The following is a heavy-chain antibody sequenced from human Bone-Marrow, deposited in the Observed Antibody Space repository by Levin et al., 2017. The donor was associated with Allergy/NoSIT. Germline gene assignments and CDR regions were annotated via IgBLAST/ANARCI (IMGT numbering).Heavy chain of an antibody. Sequence: PGESLKISCKGSGYSFTSYWIGWVRQMPGKGLEWMGIIYPGDSDTRYSPSFQGQVTISADKSISTAYLQWSSLKASDTAMYYCARQEGYCSGGSCYDYYYYYGMDVWGQGTTVTVSS. CDR2: IYPGDSDT. CDR1: GYSFTSYW. J-gene: IGHJ6*02. D-gene: IGHD2-15*01. CDR3: ARQEGYCSGGSCYDYYYYYGMDV. V-gene: IGHV5-51*01.